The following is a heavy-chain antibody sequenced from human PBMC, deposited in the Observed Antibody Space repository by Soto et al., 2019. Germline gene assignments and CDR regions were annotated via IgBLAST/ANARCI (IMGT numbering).Heavy chain of an antibody. J-gene: IGHJ4*02. CDR2: IKSKTDGGTT. CDR3: TTGLTGTALFGY. CDR1: GFTFSNPW. Sequence: PGVSLRLSCAASGFTFSNPWRNWVRQAPGKGLEWVGRIKSKTDGGTTDYAAPVKGRFTISRDDSKNTLYLQMNSLKTEDTAVYYCTTGLTGTALFGYWGQGTLVTVSS. V-gene: IGHV3-15*07. D-gene: IGHD1-20*01.